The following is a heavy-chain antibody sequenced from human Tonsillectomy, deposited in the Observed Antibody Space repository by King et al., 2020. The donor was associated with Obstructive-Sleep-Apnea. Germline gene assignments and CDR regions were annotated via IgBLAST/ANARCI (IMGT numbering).Heavy chain of an antibody. Sequence: VQLVESGGGLVQPGRSLRISCVASGFTFDDYAMHWVRQVPGKGLEWVSGISWNSGTIGYADSVKGRFTISRDNAKNSLYLQMNSLRAEDTALYLCAKDIGIYYGSGRYYYFGMDVWGQGTTVTVSS. CDR2: ISWNSGTI. J-gene: IGHJ6*02. D-gene: IGHD3-10*01. CDR1: GFTFDDYA. V-gene: IGHV3-9*01. CDR3: AKDIGIYYGSGRYYYFGMDV.